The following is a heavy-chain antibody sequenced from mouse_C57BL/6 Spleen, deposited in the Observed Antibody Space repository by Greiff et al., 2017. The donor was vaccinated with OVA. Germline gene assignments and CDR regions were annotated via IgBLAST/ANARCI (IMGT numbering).Heavy chain of an antibody. CDR2: IYPGDGDT. CDR3: ARPRGYGKNAMDY. Sequence: VQLQQSGPELVKPGASVKISCKASGYAFSSSWMNWVKQRPGKGLEWIGRIYPGDGDTNYNGKFKGKATLTADKSSSTAYMQLSSLTSEDSAVYFCARPRGYGKNAMDYWGQGTSVTVSS. J-gene: IGHJ4*01. D-gene: IGHD2-1*01. V-gene: IGHV1-82*01. CDR1: GYAFSSSW.